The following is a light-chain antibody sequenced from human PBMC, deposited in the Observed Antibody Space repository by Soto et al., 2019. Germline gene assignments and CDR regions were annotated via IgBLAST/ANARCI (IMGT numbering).Light chain of an antibody. CDR2: WAS. CDR1: QSVFYSSTCRNY. CDR3: QQHHSTPLT. J-gene: IGKJ5*01. Sequence: DIVITQSPDSLSLCLCERASINCECIQSVFYSSTCRNYLVWYQQKAGQPPKLLIYWASTRESGVPDRFSGSGSGTDFTLTISNLQAEDVAVYYCQQHHSTPLTFGQGTRLEIK. V-gene: IGKV4-1*01.